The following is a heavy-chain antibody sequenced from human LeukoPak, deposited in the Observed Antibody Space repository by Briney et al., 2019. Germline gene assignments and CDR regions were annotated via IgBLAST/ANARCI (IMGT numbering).Heavy chain of an antibody. D-gene: IGHD3-22*01. V-gene: IGHV4-59*08. J-gene: IGHJ6*02. CDR2: IYYSGST. CDR3: ARQQYYYDDSGSWFYYYGMDV. CDR1: GGSISGYF. Sequence: SETLSLTCTVSGGSISGYFWSWIRQPPGKGLEWIGYIYYSGSTNYNPSLKSRVTISVDTSKNQFSLKLSSVTAADTALYYCARQQYYYDDSGSWFYYYGMDVWGPGTTVAVSS.